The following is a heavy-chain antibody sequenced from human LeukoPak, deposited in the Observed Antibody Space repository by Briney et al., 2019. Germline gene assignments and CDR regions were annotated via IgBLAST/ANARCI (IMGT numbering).Heavy chain of an antibody. V-gene: IGHV5-51*01. Sequence: GESLKISCKGSGYGFTSYWIGWVRQMPGKGLEWMGIIYPGDSDTRYSPSFQGQVTISADKSISTAYLQWNSLRASDTAMYYCARHSEVGDYDRSGYTMDVWGQGTTVTVSS. D-gene: IGHD3-22*01. CDR2: IYPGDSDT. J-gene: IGHJ6*02. CDR3: ARHSEVGDYDRSGYTMDV. CDR1: GYGFTSYW.